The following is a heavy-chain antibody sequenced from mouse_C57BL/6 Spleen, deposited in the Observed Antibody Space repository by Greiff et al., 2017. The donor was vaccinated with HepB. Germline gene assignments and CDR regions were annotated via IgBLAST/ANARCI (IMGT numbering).Heavy chain of an antibody. Sequence: QVQLQQPGTELVKPGASVKLSCKASGYTFPSYWMLWVKLRPGQGLEWIGNINPSNGGTNYNEKFKSKATLHVDKSSSTAYMQLSSLTSEDSAVYYCARNYDNENAMDYWGQGTSVTVSS. J-gene: IGHJ4*01. CDR3: ARNYDNENAMDY. CDR1: GYTFPSYW. D-gene: IGHD2-4*01. V-gene: IGHV1-53*01. CDR2: INPSNGGT.